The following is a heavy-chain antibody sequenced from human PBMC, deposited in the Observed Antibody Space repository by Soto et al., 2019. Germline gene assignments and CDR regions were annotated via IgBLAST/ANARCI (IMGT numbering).Heavy chain of an antibody. J-gene: IGHJ4*02. V-gene: IGHV1-18*01. CDR1: GYTFTSYG. Sequence: ASVKVSCKASGYTFTSYGISWVRQAPGQGLEWMGIINPYSGNTNYAQKFQGRVTMTRDTSTSTVYMELSSLRSEDTAVYYCARTGYSYGPIDYWGQGTLVTVSS. CDR3: ARTGYSYGPIDY. D-gene: IGHD5-18*01. CDR2: INPYSGNT.